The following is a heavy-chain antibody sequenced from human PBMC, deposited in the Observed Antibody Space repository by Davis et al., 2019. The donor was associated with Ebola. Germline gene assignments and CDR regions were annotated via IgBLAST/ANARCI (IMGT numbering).Heavy chain of an antibody. D-gene: IGHD4-11*01. J-gene: IGHJ5*02. Sequence: PSETLSLTCAVYGGSFSGYYWSWIRQPPGKGLEWIGEINHSGSTNYNPSLKSRVTISVDTSKNQFSLKLSSVTAADTAVYYCARHSNQPTHNWFDPWGQGTLVTVSS. V-gene: IGHV4-34*01. CDR1: GGSFSGYY. CDR2: INHSGST. CDR3: ARHSNQPTHNWFDP.